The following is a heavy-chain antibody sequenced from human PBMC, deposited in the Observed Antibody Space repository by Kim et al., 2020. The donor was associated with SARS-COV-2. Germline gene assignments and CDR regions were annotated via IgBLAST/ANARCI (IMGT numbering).Heavy chain of an antibody. Sequence: ESLKISCKGSGYSFTSYWIGWVRQMPGKGLEWMGIIYPGDSDTRYSPSFQGQVTISADKSISTAYLQWSSLKASDTAMYYCARHTLAGSGSYWRAYYYYGMDVWGQGTTVTVSS. CDR3: ARHTLAGSGSYWRAYYYYGMDV. J-gene: IGHJ6*02. D-gene: IGHD3-10*01. V-gene: IGHV5-51*01. CDR2: IYPGDSDT. CDR1: GYSFTSYW.